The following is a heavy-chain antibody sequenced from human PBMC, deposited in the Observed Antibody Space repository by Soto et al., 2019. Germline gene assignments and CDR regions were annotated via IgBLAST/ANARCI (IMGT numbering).Heavy chain of an antibody. V-gene: IGHV3-74*01. Sequence: GSLRLSCAASGFAFSSERMHWVRQAPGKGLVWVSRIDPYDTGITYADSVKGRFTISRDNAKNTLYLQMNSLRAEDTAVYYCTSDTLGASDSWAQGALGTVSS. CDR3: TSDTLGASDS. CDR2: IDPYDTGI. D-gene: IGHD2-15*01. CDR1: GFAFSSER. J-gene: IGHJ5*01.